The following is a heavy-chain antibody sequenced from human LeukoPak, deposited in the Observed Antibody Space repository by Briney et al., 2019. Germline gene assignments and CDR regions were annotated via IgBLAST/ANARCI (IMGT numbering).Heavy chain of an antibody. CDR1: GFTFSSYS. CDR3: ARDKSGREAYCGGDCYSGTFDY. J-gene: IGHJ4*02. D-gene: IGHD2-21*02. CDR2: ISSSSSYI. Sequence: GGSLRLSCAASGFTFSSYSMNWVRQAPGKGLEWVSSISSSSSYIYYADSVKGRFTISRDNAKNSLYLQMNSLRAEDTAVYYCARDKSGREAYCGGDCYSGTFDYWGQGTLVTVSS. V-gene: IGHV3-21*01.